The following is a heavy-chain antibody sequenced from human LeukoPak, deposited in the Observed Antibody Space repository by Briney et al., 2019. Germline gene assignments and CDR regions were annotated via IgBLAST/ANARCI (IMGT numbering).Heavy chain of an antibody. CDR1: GGSISNYY. D-gene: IGHD3-10*01. J-gene: IGHJ4*02. Sequence: SETLSLTCTVSGGSISNYYWGWIRQPPGKGLEWIGNIYYSGSTYYNPSLMSQVTISVDTSKSQFSLKLSSVTAADTAVYYCARTYFGSGTYYNYYFDNWGQGTLVTVSS. V-gene: IGHV4-39*01. CDR3: ARTYFGSGTYYNYYFDN. CDR2: IYYSGST.